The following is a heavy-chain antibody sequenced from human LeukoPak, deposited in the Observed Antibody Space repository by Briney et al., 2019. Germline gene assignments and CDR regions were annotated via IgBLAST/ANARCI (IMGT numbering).Heavy chain of an antibody. D-gene: IGHD2-2*01. CDR1: GFTFSSYG. V-gene: IGHV3-30*02. CDR2: IRYDGSNK. J-gene: IGHJ3*02. CDR3: PKELGYCSSTSCYAFDI. Sequence: HPGGSLRLSCAASGFTFSSYGMHSVRQAPGKGLEWVAFIRYDGSNKYYADSVKGRFTISRDNSKNTLYLQMNSLRAEDTAVYYCPKELGYCSSTSCYAFDIWGQGTMVTVSS.